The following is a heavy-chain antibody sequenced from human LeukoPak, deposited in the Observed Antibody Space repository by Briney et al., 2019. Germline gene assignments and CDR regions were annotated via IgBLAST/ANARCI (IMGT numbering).Heavy chain of an antibody. CDR1: GGSISSYY. V-gene: IGHV4-59*08. CDR3: ARRGEGYDYVWGSYRRYAFDI. J-gene: IGHJ3*02. Sequence: KSSETLSLTCTVSGGSISSYYWSWIRQPPGKGLEWIGYIYYSGSTNYNPSLKSRVTISVDTSKNQFSLKLSSVTAADTAVYYCARRGEGYDYVWGSYRRYAFDIWGQGTMVTVSS. D-gene: IGHD3-16*02. CDR2: IYYSGST.